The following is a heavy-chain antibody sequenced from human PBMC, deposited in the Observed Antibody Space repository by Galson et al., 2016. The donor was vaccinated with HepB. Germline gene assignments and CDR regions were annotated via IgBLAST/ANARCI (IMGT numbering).Heavy chain of an antibody. D-gene: IGHD6-6*01. Sequence: SLRLSCAASGFPFTSSSMIWVRQAPGKGLEWISYISGTGVTIYYADSVKGRFTISRDNAKNSLYLQMNSLRDEDTAVYYCARDFYGQTIAARWGQGTLVIVSS. CDR2: ISGTGVTI. V-gene: IGHV3-48*02. J-gene: IGHJ4*02. CDR3: ARDFYGQTIAAR. CDR1: GFPFTSSS.